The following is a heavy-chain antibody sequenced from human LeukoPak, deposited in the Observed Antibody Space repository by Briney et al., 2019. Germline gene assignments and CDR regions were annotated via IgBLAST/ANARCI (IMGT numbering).Heavy chain of an antibody. CDR2: IYHSGST. J-gene: IGHJ3*02. CDR1: GGSISSSSYY. CDR3: ARDLVGATTGAFDI. V-gene: IGHV4-31*11. D-gene: IGHD1-26*01. Sequence: PSETLSLTCAVSGGSISSSSYYWGWIRQPPGKGLEWIGYIYHSGSTYYNPSLKSRVTISVDTSKNQFSLKLSSVTAADTAVYYCARDLVGATTGAFDIWGQGTMVTVSS.